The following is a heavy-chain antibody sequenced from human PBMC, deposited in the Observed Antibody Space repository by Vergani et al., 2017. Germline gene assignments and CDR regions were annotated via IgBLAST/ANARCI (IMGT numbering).Heavy chain of an antibody. CDR1: GYTLTELS. CDR3: ATGPHVGMDAVNDY. Sequence: QVQLVQSGAEVKKPGASVKVSCKVSGYTLTELSMHWVRQAPGKGLVWMGGFATEDGETIYAQKFQGRVSMTEDTSTDTSYMELSSMRYDDTAVYYVATGPHVGMDAVNDYWGQGTLVTVSS. V-gene: IGHV1-24*01. CDR2: FATEDGET. D-gene: IGHD3-3*01. J-gene: IGHJ4*02.